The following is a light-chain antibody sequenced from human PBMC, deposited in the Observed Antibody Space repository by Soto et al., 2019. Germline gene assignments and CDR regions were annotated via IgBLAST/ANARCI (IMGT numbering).Light chain of an antibody. Sequence: QSVLTPPASVSGSPGHSITISCTGTSSDVGGYNYVSWYQQHPGKAPKLMIYDVSNRPSGVSNRFSGSKSGNTASLTISGLQAEDEADYYCSSYTSSSTLFGTGTKVTVL. J-gene: IGLJ1*01. CDR3: SSYTSSSTL. CDR1: SSDVGGYNY. CDR2: DVS. V-gene: IGLV2-14*01.